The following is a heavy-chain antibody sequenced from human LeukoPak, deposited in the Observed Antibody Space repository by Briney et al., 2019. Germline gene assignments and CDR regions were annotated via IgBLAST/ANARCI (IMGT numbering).Heavy chain of an antibody. CDR3: ARDLGEYSSSWYYFDY. V-gene: IGHV1-69*13. J-gene: IGHJ4*02. CDR2: IIPIFGTA. Sequence: WASVKVSCKASGGTFSSYAISWVRQAPGQGLEWMGGIIPIFGTANYAQKFQGRVTITADESTSTAYMELSSLRSEDTAVYYCARDLGEYSSSWYYFDYWGQGTLVTVSS. CDR1: GGTFSSYA. D-gene: IGHD6-13*01.